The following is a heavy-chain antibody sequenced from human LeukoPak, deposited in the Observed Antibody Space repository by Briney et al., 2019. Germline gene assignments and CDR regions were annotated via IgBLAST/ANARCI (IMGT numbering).Heavy chain of an antibody. CDR3: ARVSLDSSGYYFGRGRYYYMDV. D-gene: IGHD3-22*01. Sequence: ASVKVSCKASGGTFSSYGISWVRQAPGQGLEWMGWISAYNGNTNYAQKLQGRVTMTTDTSTSTAYMELRSLRSDDTAVYYCARVSLDSSGYYFGRGRYYYMDVWGKGTTVTISS. CDR1: GGTFSSYG. CDR2: ISAYNGNT. V-gene: IGHV1-18*01. J-gene: IGHJ6*03.